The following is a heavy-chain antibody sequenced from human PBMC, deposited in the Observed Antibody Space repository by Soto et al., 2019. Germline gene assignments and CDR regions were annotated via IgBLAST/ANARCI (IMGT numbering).Heavy chain of an antibody. CDR1: GGTFSSYA. D-gene: IGHD2-15*01. J-gene: IGHJ4*02. CDR3: ARESRYCSGGSCYFLPGIDY. Sequence: QVQLVQSGAEVKKPGSSVKVSCKASGGTFSSYAISWVRQAPGQRLEWMGGIIPNFGTANYAQKFQGRVTITADESTSTGYMELSSLRSEDMAVYYCARESRYCSGGSCYFLPGIDYWGQGTLVTVSS. V-gene: IGHV1-69*12. CDR2: IIPNFGTA.